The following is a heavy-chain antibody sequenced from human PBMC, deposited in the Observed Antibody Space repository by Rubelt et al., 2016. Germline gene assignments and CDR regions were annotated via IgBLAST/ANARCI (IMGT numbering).Heavy chain of an antibody. CDR2: IYYSGST. J-gene: IGHJ1*01. V-gene: IGHV4-59*01. Sequence: TVSGGSISGYFWSWIRQPPGKGLEWIGYIYYSGSTNYNSSLKSRVTISVDTSKSQFSLNLSSVTAADTAVYYCARRTSRYCSGGSCYGEYFQHWGQGTLVTVSS. D-gene: IGHD2-15*01. CDR3: ARRTSRYCSGGSCYGEYFQH. CDR1: GGSISGYF.